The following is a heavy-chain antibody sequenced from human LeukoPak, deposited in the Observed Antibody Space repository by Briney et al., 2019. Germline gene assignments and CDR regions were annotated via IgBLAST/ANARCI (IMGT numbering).Heavy chain of an antibody. J-gene: IGHJ4*02. CDR1: GFTFSSYS. V-gene: IGHV3-48*01. CDR2: ISSSIITI. Sequence: GSLRLSCAASGFTFSSYSMNWVRQAPGKGLEWVSYISSSIITIYYTDSVKGRFAISRDNAKNSLYLQMNSLRAEDTAVYYCAREGYYDSSGYSIRFSYWGQGTLVTVSS. D-gene: IGHD3-22*01. CDR3: AREGYYDSSGYSIRFSY.